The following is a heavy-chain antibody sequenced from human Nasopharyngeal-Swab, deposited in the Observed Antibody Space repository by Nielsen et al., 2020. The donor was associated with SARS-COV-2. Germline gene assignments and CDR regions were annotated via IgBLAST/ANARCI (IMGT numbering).Heavy chain of an antibody. J-gene: IGHJ6*02. V-gene: IGHV5-51*01. CDR3: AIGAAVGTLFHGMDV. CDR2: IFPGDSDT. D-gene: IGHD1-26*01. Sequence: GESLKISCATSGYRFTDYWIAWVRQAPGKGLECMGTIFPGDSDTRYSPSFEGRVTISVDQSITTAYLHWTSLEASDTAKYYCAIGAAVGTLFHGMDVWGQGTMVTVSS. CDR1: GYRFTDYW.